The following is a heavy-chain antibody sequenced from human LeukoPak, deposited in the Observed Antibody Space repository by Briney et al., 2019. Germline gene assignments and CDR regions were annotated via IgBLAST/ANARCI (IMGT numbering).Heavy chain of an antibody. D-gene: IGHD3-3*01. CDR1: GFTFSSYS. Sequence: GGSLRLSCAASGFTFSSYSMNWVRQAPGKGLEWVGVIWYDGSNKYYADSVKGRFTISRDNSKNTVYLQMNSLRAEDTAVYYCARVSNDFWSGYYIDYWGQGTLVTVSS. CDR3: ARVSNDFWSGYYIDY. CDR2: IWYDGSNK. J-gene: IGHJ4*02. V-gene: IGHV3-33*08.